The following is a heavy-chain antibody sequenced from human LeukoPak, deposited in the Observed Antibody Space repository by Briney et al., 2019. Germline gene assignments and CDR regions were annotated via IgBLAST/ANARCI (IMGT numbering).Heavy chain of an antibody. J-gene: IGHJ4*02. Sequence: KSGGSLRLSCAASGFTFSDYYMSWIRQAPGKGLEWVSYISSSGSTIYYADSVKGRFTISRDNAKNTLYLQMNSLRAEDTAVYYCARGAFYGDYAYDYWGQGTLVTVSS. D-gene: IGHD4-17*01. CDR3: ARGAFYGDYAYDY. CDR1: GFTFSDYY. CDR2: ISSSGSTI. V-gene: IGHV3-11*04.